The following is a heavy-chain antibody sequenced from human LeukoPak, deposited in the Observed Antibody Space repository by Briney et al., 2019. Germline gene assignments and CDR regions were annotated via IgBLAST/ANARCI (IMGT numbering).Heavy chain of an antibody. CDR1: GFPFSTYA. D-gene: IGHD3-22*01. Sequence: GALLLFFAASGFPFSTYAMSWVRPAPGKGLEWVSLIVGSDGRTRYADSVKGRFTISRDNSKNTLYLEMNSLRAEDTAVYYCAKDSSSYDWGYMDVWGKGTTVTISS. J-gene: IGHJ6*03. CDR3: AKDSSSYDWGYMDV. V-gene: IGHV3-23*01. CDR2: IVGSDGRT.